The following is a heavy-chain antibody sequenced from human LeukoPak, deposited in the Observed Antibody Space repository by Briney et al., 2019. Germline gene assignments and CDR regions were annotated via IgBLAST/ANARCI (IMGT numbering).Heavy chain of an antibody. Sequence: ASVKVPCKASGYTFTGYYMHWVRQAPGQGLEWMGWISPNSGGTNYAQKFQGRVTMTRDTSVNTAYMELSRLRSDDTAVYYCARDILTGSAYYYYGMDVWGQGTTVTVSS. CDR3: ARDILTGSAYYYYGMDV. J-gene: IGHJ6*02. V-gene: IGHV1-2*02. CDR1: GYTFTGYY. D-gene: IGHD3-9*01. CDR2: ISPNSGGT.